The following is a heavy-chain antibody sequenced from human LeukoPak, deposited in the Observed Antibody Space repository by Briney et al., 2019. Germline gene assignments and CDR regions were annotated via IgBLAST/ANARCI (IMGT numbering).Heavy chain of an antibody. CDR3: AGHYYGSGSYYPIP. CDR1: GFTFSSYS. V-gene: IGHV3-21*01. J-gene: IGHJ5*02. D-gene: IGHD3-10*01. CDR2: ISSSSSYI. Sequence: PGGSLRLSCAASGFTFSSYSMNWVRQVPGKGLEWVSSISSSSSYIYYADSVKGRFTISRDNAKNSLYLQMNSLRAEDTAVYYCAGHYYGSGSYYPIPWGQGTLVTVSS.